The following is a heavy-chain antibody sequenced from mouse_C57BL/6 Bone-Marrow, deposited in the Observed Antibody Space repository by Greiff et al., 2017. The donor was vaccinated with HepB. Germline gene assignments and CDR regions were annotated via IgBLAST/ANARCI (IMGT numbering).Heavy chain of an antibody. D-gene: IGHD2-1*01. CDR1: GFTFSSYA. V-gene: IGHV5-4*01. Sequence: EVQWVESGGGLVKPGGSLKLSCAASGFTFSSYAMSWVRQTPEKRLEWVATISDGGSYTYYPDNVKGRFTISRDNAKNNLYLQMSHLKSEDTAMYYCARDNGNFYAMDYWGQGTSVTVSS. CDR2: ISDGGSYT. CDR3: ARDNGNFYAMDY. J-gene: IGHJ4*01.